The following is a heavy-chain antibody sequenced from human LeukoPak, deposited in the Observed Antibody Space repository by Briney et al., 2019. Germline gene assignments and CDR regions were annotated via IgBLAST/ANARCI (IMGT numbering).Heavy chain of an antibody. CDR3: ARGVIAARFAY. J-gene: IGHJ4*02. CDR1: GFTFSSYE. CDR2: ISSGSSSI. D-gene: IGHD6-6*01. V-gene: IGHV3-48*03. Sequence: GGSLRLSCAASGFTFSSYEMNWVRQAPGKGLEWVSYISSGSSSICYADSVKGRFTISRDNAKNSLYLQMNSLRVEDTAVYYCARGVIAARFAYWGQGTLVTVSS.